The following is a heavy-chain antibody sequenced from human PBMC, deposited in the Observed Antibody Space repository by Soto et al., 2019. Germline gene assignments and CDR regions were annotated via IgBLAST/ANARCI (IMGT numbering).Heavy chain of an antibody. D-gene: IGHD2-21*01. J-gene: IGHJ4*02. CDR3: ARRPGGLHSTIQSPYY. V-gene: IGHV4-4*02. CDR1: GVSINNDDW. CDR2: IFYSGSY. Sequence: QVQLQESGPGLVKPSGTLSLTCAVSGVSINNDDWWAWVRQPPGKGLEWIGEIFYSGSYKYNPSLKTRVIISVDKSKNQFSLNLHSVTAADTAVYYCARRPGGLHSTIQSPYYWGQGTLVTVSS.